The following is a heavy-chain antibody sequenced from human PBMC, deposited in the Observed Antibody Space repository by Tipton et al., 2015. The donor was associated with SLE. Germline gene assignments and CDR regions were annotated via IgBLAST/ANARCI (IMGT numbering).Heavy chain of an antibody. D-gene: IGHD6-19*01. CDR3: ARETEDTGWIHSRDYIYYYYYVDV. J-gene: IGHJ6*03. CDR2: FYHRGTT. CDR1: GHSISSGFY. V-gene: IGHV4-38-2*02. Sequence: TLSLTCSVSGHSISSGFYWGWIRQSPGKGLEWIGNFYHRGTTYYNPSLKSRVTISADTSKNQFSLELSSVTAADTAVYYCARETEDTGWIHSRDYIYYYYYVDVWGQGTTVTVSS.